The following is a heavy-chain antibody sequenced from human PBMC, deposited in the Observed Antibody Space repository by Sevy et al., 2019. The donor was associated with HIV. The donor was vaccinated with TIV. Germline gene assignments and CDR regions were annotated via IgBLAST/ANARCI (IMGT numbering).Heavy chain of an antibody. CDR3: AHETFGRFES. V-gene: IGHV3-7*01. CDR2: IKGDGSDK. CDR1: GFSFSANW. J-gene: IGHJ4*02. D-gene: IGHD3-16*01. Sequence: RGSLRLCCAASGFSFSANWMNWVRQAPGKGLEWVANIKGDGSDKHYVDSVEGRFTISRDNAKNVLYLQMNSLRVEDTAVYYCAHETFGRFESWGQGPLVTVSS.